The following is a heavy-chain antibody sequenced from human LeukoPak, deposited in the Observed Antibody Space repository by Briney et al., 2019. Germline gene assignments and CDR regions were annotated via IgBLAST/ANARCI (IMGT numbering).Heavy chain of an antibody. CDR2: ISYDGSNK. J-gene: IGHJ2*01. Sequence: QTGGSLRLSCAASGFAFSSYAMHWVRQAPGKGLEWVAVISYDGSNKYYADSVKGRFTVSRESAKNSLYLQMNSLSAGDTAIYYCVRSEYALGSYRYFDVWGRGTLVTVSS. CDR3: VRSEYALGSYRYFDV. CDR1: GFAFSSYA. V-gene: IGHV3-30*14. D-gene: IGHD3-10*01.